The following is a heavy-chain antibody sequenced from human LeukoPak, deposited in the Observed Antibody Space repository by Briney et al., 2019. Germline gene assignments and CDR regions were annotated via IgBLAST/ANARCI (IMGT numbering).Heavy chain of an antibody. CDR1: GFTFSSYA. Sequence: GGSLRLSCAASGFTFSSYAMSWVRQAPGKGLEWVSAISGSGGSTYYADSVKGRFTISRDNSKNTLYLQMNSLRAEDTAVYYCANENYYGSGSYYPAFDIWGQGTMVTASS. CDR2: ISGSGGST. CDR3: ANENYYGSGSYYPAFDI. V-gene: IGHV3-23*01. J-gene: IGHJ3*02. D-gene: IGHD3-10*01.